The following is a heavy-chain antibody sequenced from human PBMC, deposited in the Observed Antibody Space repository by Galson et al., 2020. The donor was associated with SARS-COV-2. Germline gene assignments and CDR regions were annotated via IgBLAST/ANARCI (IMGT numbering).Heavy chain of an antibody. CDR1: GFTFSSYA. CDR3: AGGLYSSSWFYYYYYGMDV. Sequence: GGSLRLSCAASGFTFSSYAMSWVRQAPGKGLEWVSAISGSGGSTYYADSVKGRFTISRDNSKNTLYLQMNSLRAEDTAVYYCAGGLYSSSWFYYYYYGMDVWGQGTTVTVS. CDR2: ISGSGGST. J-gene: IGHJ6*02. D-gene: IGHD6-13*01. V-gene: IGHV3-23*01.